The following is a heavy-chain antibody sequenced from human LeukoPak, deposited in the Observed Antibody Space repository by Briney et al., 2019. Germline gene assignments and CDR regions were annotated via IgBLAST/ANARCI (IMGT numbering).Heavy chain of an antibody. CDR2: INPNSGGT. Sequence: GASVKVSCKTSGYTFTGYYMHWVRQAPGQGLEWMGWINPNSGGTNYAQKFQGRVTMTRDTSISTAYMELSRLRSDDTAVYYCARGTLHYYGSGRVNWFDPWGQGTLVTVSS. CDR3: ARGTLHYYGSGRVNWFDP. CDR1: GYTFTGYY. J-gene: IGHJ5*02. D-gene: IGHD3-10*01. V-gene: IGHV1-2*02.